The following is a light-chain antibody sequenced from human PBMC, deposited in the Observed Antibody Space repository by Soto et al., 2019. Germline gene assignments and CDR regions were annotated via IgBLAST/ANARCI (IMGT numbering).Light chain of an antibody. CDR2: SNN. J-gene: IGLJ1*01. CDR3: AAWEDSLNGFWV. Sequence: QSVLTQPPSASGTPGQRVTISCSGSSSNIGSNTVNWYQQLPGTAPKLLIYSNNQRPSGVPDRFSGSKSGTSASLAISGLQSEDEADYYCAAWEDSLNGFWVFGTGTKLTVL. CDR1: SSNIGSNT. V-gene: IGLV1-44*01.